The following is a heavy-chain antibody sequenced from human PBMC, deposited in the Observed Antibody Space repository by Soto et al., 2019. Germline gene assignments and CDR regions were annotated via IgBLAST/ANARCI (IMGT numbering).Heavy chain of an antibody. CDR1: GGSLTSNSYY. Sequence: QLQLQESGPELVKPSETLSLNCTVSGGSLTSNSYYLGWIRQPPGKGLEWIGSFYYSQSTYFNPSLKSRVTISVETSKNQYSLKLSAVTAADTAVYYCARRSTVTSDYWGQGILVTVSS. V-gene: IGHV4-39*01. J-gene: IGHJ4*02. CDR3: ARRSTVTSDY. D-gene: IGHD4-17*01. CDR2: FYYSQST.